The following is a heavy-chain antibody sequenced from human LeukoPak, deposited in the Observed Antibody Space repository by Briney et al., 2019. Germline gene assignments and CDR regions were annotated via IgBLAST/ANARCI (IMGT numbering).Heavy chain of an antibody. V-gene: IGHV1-69*05. CDR1: GGTFSSYA. D-gene: IGHD2-2*01. Sequence: SVKVSCKASGGTFSSYAISWVRQAPGQGLEWMGGIIPIFGTANYAQKFQGRVTITTDESTSTAYMELSSLRSEDTAVYYCARGVVREYQLPPDYYYYYMDVWGKGTTVTVSS. CDR3: ARGVVREYQLPPDYYYYYMDV. J-gene: IGHJ6*03. CDR2: IIPIFGTA.